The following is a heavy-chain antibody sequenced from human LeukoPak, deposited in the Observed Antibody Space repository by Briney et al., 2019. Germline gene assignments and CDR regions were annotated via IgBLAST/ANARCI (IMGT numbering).Heavy chain of an antibody. V-gene: IGHV3-48*01. CDR2: ISFSSATI. CDR3: ARDTHYYGSGSPAFDL. Sequence: PGGSLRLSCEASGFTFSSYSMNWVRQAPGKGLEWVSYISFSSATIHYADSVKGRFTISRDNAKSSLYLQLNSLRAEDTALYYCARDTHYYGSGSPAFDLWGRGTMVTVSS. CDR1: GFTFSSYS. J-gene: IGHJ3*01. D-gene: IGHD3-10*01.